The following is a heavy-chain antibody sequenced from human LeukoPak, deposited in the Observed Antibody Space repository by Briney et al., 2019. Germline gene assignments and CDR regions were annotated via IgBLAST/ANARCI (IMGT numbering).Heavy chain of an antibody. CDR2: IYYSGST. CDR3: ARQSTRSYLSAFDY. D-gene: IGHD1-26*01. V-gene: IGHV4-59*08. CDR1: GGSISSYY. J-gene: IGHJ4*02. Sequence: SEALSPTCTVSGGSISSYYWSWIRQPPGKGLEWIGYIYYSGSTNYNPSLKSRVTISVDTSKNQFSLKLSSVTAADTAVYYCARQSTRSYLSAFDYWGQGTLVTVSS.